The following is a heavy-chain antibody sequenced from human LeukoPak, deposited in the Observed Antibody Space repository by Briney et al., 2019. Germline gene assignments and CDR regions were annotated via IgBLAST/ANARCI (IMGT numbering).Heavy chain of an antibody. CDR1: GFTFSSYS. J-gene: IGHJ4*02. CDR3: AAASSHRIAAGGEY. CDR2: ITTTFYT. Sequence: GGSLRLSCAASGFTFSSYSFNWVRQVPGKGLEWVSSITTTFYTYYTDSVKGRFTISRDNAKNSLYLQMISLRAEDTAVYYCAAASSHRIAAGGEYWGQGTLVTVSS. D-gene: IGHD6-13*01. V-gene: IGHV3-21*01.